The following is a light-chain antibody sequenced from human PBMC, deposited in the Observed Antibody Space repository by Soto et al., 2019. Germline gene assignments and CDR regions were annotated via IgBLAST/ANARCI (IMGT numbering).Light chain of an antibody. CDR2: GAS. CDR3: HQFNKWPPYT. CDR1: QSVSST. V-gene: IGKV3-15*01. Sequence: EIVMTQSPATLSVSPGERATLSCRASQSVSSTLAWYQQKPGQAPRPLIYGASTKATGIPARFSGSGSGTEFTLTISSLQYDDFAVYYCHQFNKWPPYTFGQGTKLEIK. J-gene: IGKJ2*01.